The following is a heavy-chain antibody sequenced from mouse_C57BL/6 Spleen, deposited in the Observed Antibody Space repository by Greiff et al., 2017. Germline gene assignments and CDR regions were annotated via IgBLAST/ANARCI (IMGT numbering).Heavy chain of an antibody. CDR2: IYPGDGDT. Sequence: QVQLQQSGAELVKPGASVKISCKASGYAFSSYWMNWVKQRPGKGLEWIGQIYPGDGDTNYNGKFKGKATLTADKSSSPAYMQLSSLTSEDSAVYFCARSATVVATGDYWGQGTTLTVSS. CDR1: GYAFSSYW. CDR3: ARSATVVATGDY. V-gene: IGHV1-80*01. J-gene: IGHJ2*01. D-gene: IGHD1-1*01.